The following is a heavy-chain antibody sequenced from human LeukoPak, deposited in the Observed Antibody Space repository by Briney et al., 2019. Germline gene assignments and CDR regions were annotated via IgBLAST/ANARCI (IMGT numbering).Heavy chain of an antibody. Sequence: ASVKVSCKASGYTFSGFYIHWVRQAPGQGLEWMGWINPNSGGTNYAQKFQGRVTMTRDTSISTAYMELSRLRSDDTAVYYCARVGQRITIFGVVKMKYYMDVWGKGTTVTVSS. CDR3: ARVGQRITIFGVVKMKYYMDV. V-gene: IGHV1-2*02. CDR2: INPNSGGT. D-gene: IGHD3-3*01. CDR1: GYTFSGFY. J-gene: IGHJ6*03.